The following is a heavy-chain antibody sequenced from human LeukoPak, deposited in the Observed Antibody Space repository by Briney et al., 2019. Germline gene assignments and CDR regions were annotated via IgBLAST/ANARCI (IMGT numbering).Heavy chain of an antibody. CDR2: MNPNSGNK. CDR3: ARELPKYYYVNWFYP. V-gene: IGHV1-8*01. CDR1: GYTFTSYD. D-gene: IGHD3-10*02. Sequence: ASVKVSCKACGYTFTSYDMNWVRQATGKGLERMGWMNPNSGNKGYAQKFQGRVTMTRNTSISPAYMELSSLRSEDTAVYYFARELPKYYYVNWFYPCGQGTLVTVSS. J-gene: IGHJ5*02.